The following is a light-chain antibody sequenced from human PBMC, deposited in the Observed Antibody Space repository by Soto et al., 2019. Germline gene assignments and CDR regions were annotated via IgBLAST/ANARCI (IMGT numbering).Light chain of an antibody. CDR2: AAY. CDR1: QSISSY. V-gene: IGKV1-39*01. Sequence: DIQMTQSPSSLSASVGDRVTITCRASQSISSYLNWYQQKPGTAPKLLIYAAYNLQSGVPSRFSGLGSGTDFTLTISSXQPEDFATYFCQQSYSRPRTFGPGTKVDIK. J-gene: IGKJ1*01. CDR3: QQSYSRPRT.